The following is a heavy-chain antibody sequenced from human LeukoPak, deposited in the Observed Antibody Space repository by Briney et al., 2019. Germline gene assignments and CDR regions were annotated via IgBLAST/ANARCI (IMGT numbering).Heavy chain of an antibody. J-gene: IGHJ4*02. CDR1: GFTFSSHW. D-gene: IGHD2-2*01. Sequence: GGSLRLSCAASGFTFSSHWMHWVRQAPGKGLVWVSHIKSDGSGTSYADSVKGRFTISRDNAKNTLYLQMNSLRAEDTALYYCARDRWDSCSGTSCSFFDYWGQGTLVTVSS. CDR3: ARDRWDSCSGTSCSFFDY. CDR2: IKSDGSGT. V-gene: IGHV3-74*01.